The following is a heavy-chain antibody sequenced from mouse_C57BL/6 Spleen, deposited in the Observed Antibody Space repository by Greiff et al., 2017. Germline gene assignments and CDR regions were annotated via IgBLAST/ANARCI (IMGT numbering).Heavy chain of an antibody. J-gene: IGHJ4*01. CDR1: GYTFTDYD. V-gene: IGHV1-18*01. CDR3: AREGDSSYDYAMDY. Sequence: EVQLQQSGPELVKPGASVKIPCKASGYTFTDYDMDWVKQSHGKSLEWIGDINPNNGGTIYNQKFKGKATLTVDKSSSTAYMELRSLTSEDTAVYYCAREGDSSYDYAMDYWGQGTSVTVSS. D-gene: IGHD1-1*01. CDR2: INPNNGGT.